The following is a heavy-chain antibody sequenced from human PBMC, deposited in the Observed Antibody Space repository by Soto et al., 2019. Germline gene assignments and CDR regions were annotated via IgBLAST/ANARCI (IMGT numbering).Heavy chain of an antibody. Sequence: VRPLRLSCAVSGFNVSSNYINRIRQTPRKGLEWVSFIYSGGNTYYADSVKGRFTISRDNSKNMFYLQINSLGVEATVLFYCEKEVRVRGLVFEFGGHGTIVPVSS. CDR3: EKEVRVRGLVFEF. J-gene: IGHJ6*01. CDR2: IYSGGNT. D-gene: IGHD3-16*01. CDR1: GFNVSSNY. V-gene: IGHV3-66*01.